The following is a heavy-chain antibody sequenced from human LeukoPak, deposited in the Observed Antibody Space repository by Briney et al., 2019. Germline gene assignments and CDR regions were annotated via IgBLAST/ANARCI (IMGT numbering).Heavy chain of an antibody. D-gene: IGHD1-26*01. CDR2: ISWNSGSI. Sequence: GGSLRLSCAASGFAFTSYAMSWVRQAPGKGLEWVSGISWNSGSIGYADSVKGRFTISRDNAKNSLYLQMNSLRAEDTALYYCAKGIVGATTTNWFDPWGQGTLVTVSS. CDR1: GFAFTSYA. J-gene: IGHJ5*02. V-gene: IGHV3-9*01. CDR3: AKGIVGATTTNWFDP.